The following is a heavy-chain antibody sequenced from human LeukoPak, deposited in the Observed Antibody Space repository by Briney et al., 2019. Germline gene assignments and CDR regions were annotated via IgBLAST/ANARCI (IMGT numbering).Heavy chain of an antibody. D-gene: IGHD3-16*02. CDR1: GFTFSSNG. CDR3: ARWLSHKRDSHGYLDY. Sequence: GGSLRLSCAASGFTFSSNGMHWVRQAPGKGLEWLAVIWYDGSQEYYGDSVKGRFTISRDNSKNTLYLQMDSLRAEDTAVYYCARWLSHKRDSHGYLDYWGQGTLVTVSS. J-gene: IGHJ4*02. V-gene: IGHV3-33*01. CDR2: IWYDGSQE.